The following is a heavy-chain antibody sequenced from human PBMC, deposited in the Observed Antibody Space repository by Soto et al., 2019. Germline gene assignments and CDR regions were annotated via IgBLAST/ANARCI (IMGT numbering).Heavy chain of an antibody. Sequence: GSLRLSCAASGFTFSSYAMHWVRQAPGKGPEWVAVISYDGSNKYYADSVKGRFTISRDNSKNTLYLQMNSLRAEDTAVYYCAREAAVVVAHYDYWGQGTLVTVSS. CDR3: AREAAVVVAHYDY. D-gene: IGHD2-15*01. V-gene: IGHV3-30-3*01. CDR1: GFTFSSYA. J-gene: IGHJ4*02. CDR2: ISYDGSNK.